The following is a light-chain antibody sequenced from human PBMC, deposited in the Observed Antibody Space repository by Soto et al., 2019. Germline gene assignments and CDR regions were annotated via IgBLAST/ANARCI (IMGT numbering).Light chain of an antibody. J-gene: IGLJ2*01. CDR3: AAWDDSLNGVV. CDR2: FNN. CDR1: SSNIGSNT. V-gene: IGLV1-44*01. Sequence: QSVLTQPPSASGTPGQRVTISCSGGSSNIGSNTVNWYQHLPGTAPKLLISFNNERPSGVPDRFSGSKSGTSASLAISGLQSEDEADYYCAAWDDSLNGVVFGGRTQLTVL.